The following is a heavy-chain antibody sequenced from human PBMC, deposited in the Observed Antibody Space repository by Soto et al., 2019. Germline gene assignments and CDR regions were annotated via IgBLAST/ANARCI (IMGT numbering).Heavy chain of an antibody. CDR1: GGIFSTYA. CDR2: IIPLIGTT. Sequence: ASAKVSCKASGGIFSTYAISWLRQAPGQGLEWMGWIIPLIGTTNYAQRLQGRVTMTTDTSTSTAYMELRSLRSDDTAVYYCASGDNWFDPWGQGTLVTVSS. J-gene: IGHJ5*02. CDR3: ASGDNWFDP. D-gene: IGHD3-10*01. V-gene: IGHV1-18*01.